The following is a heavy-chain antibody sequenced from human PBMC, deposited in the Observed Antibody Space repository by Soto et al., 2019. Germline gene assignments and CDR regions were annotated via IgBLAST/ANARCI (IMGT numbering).Heavy chain of an antibody. Sequence: GGSVKVSCKASGYTFTSYGISWVRQAPGQGLEWMGWISAYNGNTNYSQKLQGRVTMTTDTSTSTAYMELRSLRSDDTTVYYCARDFSLLSRGWFDPWGQGTLVTVSS. J-gene: IGHJ5*02. CDR2: ISAYNGNT. CDR1: GYTFTSYG. V-gene: IGHV1-18*04. D-gene: IGHD3-10*01. CDR3: ARDFSLLSRGWFDP.